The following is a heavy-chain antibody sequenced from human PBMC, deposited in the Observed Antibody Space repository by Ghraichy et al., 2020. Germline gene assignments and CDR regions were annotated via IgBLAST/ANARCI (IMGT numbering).Heavy chain of an antibody. V-gene: IGHV4-39*01. J-gene: IGHJ4*02. Sequence: SETLSLTCTVSGGSISSSSYYWVWIRQPPGKGLEWIGSIYYSGSTYYNPSLKSRVTISVDTSKNQFSLKLSSVTAADTAVYYCARLWGDGHWGQGTLVTVSS. CDR1: GGSISSSSYY. CDR3: ARLWGDGH. D-gene: IGHD2-21*02. CDR2: IYYSGST.